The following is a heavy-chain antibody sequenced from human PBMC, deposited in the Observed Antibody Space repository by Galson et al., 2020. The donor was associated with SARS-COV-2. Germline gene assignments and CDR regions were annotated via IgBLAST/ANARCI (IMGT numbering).Heavy chain of an antibody. CDR2: IYPGDSDT. Sequence: GGSLRLSCKGSGYSFISYWIGWVRQMPGKGLEWMGIIYPGDSDTRYSPSFQGQVTISADKSISTAYLQWSSLKASDTAMYYCARQTGTTYRDAFDIWGQGTMVAVSS. CDR1: GYSFISYW. J-gene: IGHJ3*02. D-gene: IGHD1-7*01. V-gene: IGHV5-51*01. CDR3: ARQTGTTYRDAFDI.